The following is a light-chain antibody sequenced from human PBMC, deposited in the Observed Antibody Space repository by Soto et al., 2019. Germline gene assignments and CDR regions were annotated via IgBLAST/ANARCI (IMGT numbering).Light chain of an antibody. CDR2: GAS. CDR1: QSVSSSY. CDR3: QQYGSSPPIT. V-gene: IGKV3-20*01. J-gene: IGKJ5*01. Sequence: EIVLTQSPGTLSLSPGERATLYCRASQSVSSSYLAWYQQKPGQAPRLLIYGASSRATGIPDRFSGSGSGTDFTLIISRLEPEDFAVYYCQQYGSSPPITFGQGTRLEIK.